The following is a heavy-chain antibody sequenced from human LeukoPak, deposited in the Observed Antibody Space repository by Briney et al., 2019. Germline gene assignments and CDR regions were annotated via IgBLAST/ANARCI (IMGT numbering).Heavy chain of an antibody. D-gene: IGHD3-22*01. CDR2: TNPSGGST. Sequence: ASVKVSCKASGCTFTSYYMHWVRQAPGQGLEWMGITNPSGGSTSYAQKFQGRVTMTRDTSTSTVYMELSSLRSEDTAVYYCARDLPGADSSGYYYSSSFDYWGQGTLVTVSS. V-gene: IGHV1-46*01. CDR3: ARDLPGADSSGYYYSSSFDY. J-gene: IGHJ4*02. CDR1: GCTFTSYY.